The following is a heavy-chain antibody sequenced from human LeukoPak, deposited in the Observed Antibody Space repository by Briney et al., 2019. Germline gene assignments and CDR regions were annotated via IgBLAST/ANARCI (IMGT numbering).Heavy chain of an antibody. CDR3: ARVLLCRSSTSCQLFRYFDY. D-gene: IGHD2-2*01. CDR2: ISAYNGNT. CDR1: GYTFTSYG. Sequence: GASVKVSCKASGYTFTSYGISWVRQDPGQGLEWMGWISAYNGNTNYAQKLQGRVIMTTDTSTSTAYMELRSLRSDDTAVYYCARVLLCRSSTSCQLFRYFDYWGQGTLVTVSS. V-gene: IGHV1-18*01. J-gene: IGHJ4*02.